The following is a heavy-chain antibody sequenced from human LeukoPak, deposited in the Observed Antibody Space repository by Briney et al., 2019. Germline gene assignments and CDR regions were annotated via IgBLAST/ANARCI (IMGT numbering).Heavy chain of an antibody. CDR3: HGLFS. Sequence: PGRSLRLSCAASGFTFSSYGMHWVRQAPGKGLEWVAVMYYDGISKYYADSVKGRFTISRDNSKNTLYLQMSSLRPEDTALYYCHGLFSWGQGTLVTVSS. CDR2: MYYDGISK. V-gene: IGHV3-30*03. J-gene: IGHJ5*02. CDR1: GFTFSSYG. D-gene: IGHD2-21*01.